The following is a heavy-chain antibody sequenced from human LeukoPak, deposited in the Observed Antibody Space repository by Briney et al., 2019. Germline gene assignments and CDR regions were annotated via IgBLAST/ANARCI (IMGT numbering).Heavy chain of an antibody. Sequence: GGSLRLSCAASGFGFSNYGMHWVRQAPGKGLAWVAFISEDGSNAYYADSVKGRFTISRDNSKNTLHLQMDSLRPEDTALYYCAKDQHYYDISCSSHLDYWGQGTLVTVSS. CDR2: ISEDGSNA. V-gene: IGHV3-30*18. D-gene: IGHD3-22*01. CDR1: GFGFSNYG. CDR3: AKDQHYYDISCSSHLDY. J-gene: IGHJ4*02.